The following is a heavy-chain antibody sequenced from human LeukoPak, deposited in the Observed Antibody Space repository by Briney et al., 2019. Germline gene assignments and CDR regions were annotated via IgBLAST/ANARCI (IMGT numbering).Heavy chain of an antibody. CDR1: GYSISSGYY. V-gene: IGHV4-38-2*01. CDR2: IYHSGST. Sequence: PSETLSLTCAVSGYSISSGYYWGWIRQPPGKGLGWIGSIYHSGSTYYNPSLKSRVTISVDTSKNQFSLKLSSVTAADTAVYYCARSRGYSYGQTPHYWGQGTLVTVSS. CDR3: ARSRGYSYGQTPHY. J-gene: IGHJ4*02. D-gene: IGHD5-18*01.